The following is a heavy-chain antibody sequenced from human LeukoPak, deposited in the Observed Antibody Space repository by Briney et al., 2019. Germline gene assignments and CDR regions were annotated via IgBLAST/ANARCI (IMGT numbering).Heavy chain of an antibody. CDR1: GFTFSSYW. CDR2: IKQDGSEK. V-gene: IGHV3-7*03. CDR3: ARDKGSDEGSKFDY. Sequence: GGSLRLSCAASGFTFSSYWMSWVRQAPGKGLEWVANIKQDGSEKYYVDSVKGRFIISRDNAKNSLYLQMSSLRVEDTAVYYCARDKGSDEGSKFDYWGQGTLVTVSS. J-gene: IGHJ4*02.